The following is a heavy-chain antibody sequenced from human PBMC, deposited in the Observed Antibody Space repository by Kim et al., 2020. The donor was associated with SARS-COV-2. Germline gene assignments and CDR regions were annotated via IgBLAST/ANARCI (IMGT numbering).Heavy chain of an antibody. CDR3: ASARGYSGYGAIRGPGYYYGMDV. CDR2: INHSGST. J-gene: IGHJ6*02. CDR1: GGSFSGYY. Sequence: SETLSLTCAVYGGSFSGYYWSWIRQPPGKGLEWIGEINHSGSTNYNPSLKSRVTISVDTSKNQFSLKLSSVTAADTAVYYCASARGYSGYGAIRGPGYYYGMDVWGQGTTVTVSS. V-gene: IGHV4-34*01. D-gene: IGHD5-12*01.